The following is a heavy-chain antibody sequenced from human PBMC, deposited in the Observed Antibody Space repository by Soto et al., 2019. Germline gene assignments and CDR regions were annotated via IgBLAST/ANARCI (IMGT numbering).Heavy chain of an antibody. Sequence: QVQLVESGGGVVQPGRSLRLSCAASGFTFSSYGMHWVRQAPGKGLEWVAVIWYDGSNKYYADSVKGRFTISRDNSKNTLYLQMNSLRAEDTAVYYCARDLREDGTTRGGFDYWGQGTLVTVSS. CDR1: GFTFSSYG. CDR3: ARDLREDGTTRGGFDY. J-gene: IGHJ4*02. V-gene: IGHV3-33*01. D-gene: IGHD1-7*01. CDR2: IWYDGSNK.